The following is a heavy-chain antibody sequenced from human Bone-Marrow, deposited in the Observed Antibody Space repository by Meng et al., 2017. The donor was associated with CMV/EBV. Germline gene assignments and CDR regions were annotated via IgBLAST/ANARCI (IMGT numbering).Heavy chain of an antibody. CDR3: ARGATFITIFGVVGGMDV. J-gene: IGHJ6*02. Sequence: ASVKVSCKASGYTFTGHYMHWVRQAPGQGLEWMGWINPNSGGTNYAQKFQGRVTMTRDTSISTAYMELRSLRSDDTAVYYCARGATFITIFGVVGGMDVWGQGTTVTVSS. V-gene: IGHV1-2*02. CDR2: INPNSGGT. CDR1: GYTFTGHY. D-gene: IGHD3-3*01.